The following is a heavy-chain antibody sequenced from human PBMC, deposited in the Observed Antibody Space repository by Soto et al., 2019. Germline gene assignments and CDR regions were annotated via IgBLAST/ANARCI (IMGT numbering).Heavy chain of an antibody. D-gene: IGHD6-13*01. CDR1: GFTFDDYG. CDR3: VSAIAAPSSY. CDR2: INWNGGST. Sequence: GGSLRLSCAASGFTFDDYGMSWVRQAPGKGLEWVSGINWNGGSTGYADSVKGRFTISRDNAKNSLYLQMNSLRAEDTAVYYCVSAIAAPSSYWGQGTLVTVSS. J-gene: IGHJ4*02. V-gene: IGHV3-20*04.